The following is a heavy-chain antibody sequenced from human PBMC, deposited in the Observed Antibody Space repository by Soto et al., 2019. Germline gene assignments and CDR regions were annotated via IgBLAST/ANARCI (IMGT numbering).Heavy chain of an antibody. Sequence: GGSLRLSCAASGFTFSPYSMNWVRQAPGKGLQWIAYIPSTSSPIHYADSVQGRFTISRDNARSSVHLQMNSLRDEDSAVYYCARSVGPLDYWGQGPLVTVYS. V-gene: IGHV3-48*02. J-gene: IGHJ4*02. CDR3: ARSVGPLDY. CDR1: GFTFSPYS. CDR2: IPSTSSPI. D-gene: IGHD3-16*01.